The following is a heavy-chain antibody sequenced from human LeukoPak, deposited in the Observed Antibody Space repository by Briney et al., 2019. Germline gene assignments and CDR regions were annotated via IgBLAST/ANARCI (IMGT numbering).Heavy chain of an antibody. J-gene: IGHJ4*02. CDR1: GFTFSDYW. V-gene: IGHV3-7*01. CDR3: ARRYFDS. Sequence: GGSLRLSCAASGFTFSDYWMSWVRQAPGKGLEWVANIKQDGSEIYYVASVKGRFTISRDNTKNSLYLQMNSLRAEDTAVYYCARRYFDSWGQGTLVNVSP. CDR2: IKQDGSEI.